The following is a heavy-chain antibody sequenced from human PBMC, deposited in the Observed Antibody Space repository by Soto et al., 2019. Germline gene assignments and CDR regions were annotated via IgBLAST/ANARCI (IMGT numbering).Heavy chain of an antibody. V-gene: IGHV3-30*18. D-gene: IGHD4-17*01. CDR1: GFTFSSYG. Sequence: PGGSLRLSCAASGFTFSSYGMHWVRQAPGKGLEWVAVISYDGSNKYYADSVKGRFTISRDNSKNTLYLQMNSLRAEDTAVHYCAKDRGGVTTRDYYYYYGMDVWGQGTTVTVSS. CDR3: AKDRGGVTTRDYYYYYGMDV. CDR2: ISYDGSNK. J-gene: IGHJ6*02.